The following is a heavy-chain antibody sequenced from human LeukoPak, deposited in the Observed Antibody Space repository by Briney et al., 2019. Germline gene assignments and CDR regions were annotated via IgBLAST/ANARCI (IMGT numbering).Heavy chain of an antibody. CDR1: GLTFSSSW. CDR3: ARDLAYSRLDY. D-gene: IGHD5-18*01. J-gene: IGHJ4*02. CDR2: INPDGNKK. Sequence: GGSLRLSCAVSGLTFSSSWMDWVRQAPGKGLEWVASINPDGNKKYSADSVKGRFTISRDNAENSLYLQMNSLRVEDTAFYYCARDLAYSRLDYWGQGTLVTVSS. V-gene: IGHV3-7*01.